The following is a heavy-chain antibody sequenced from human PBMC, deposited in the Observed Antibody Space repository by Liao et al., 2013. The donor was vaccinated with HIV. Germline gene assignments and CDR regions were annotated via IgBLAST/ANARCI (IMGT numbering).Heavy chain of an antibody. J-gene: IGHJ6*03. Sequence: QERLQQLGTGLLKSSETLSLTCSFYGGSFSGYYWGWVRQPPGKGLEWIGEVNHGGGTRYNPSLKSRVTISADTSKKEFSLDLTSVTAADTALYYCARLGQPSGSVYTGGYYYMDVWGKGTMVTVS. D-gene: IGHD3-10*01. V-gene: IGHV4-34*01. CDR1: GGSFSGYY. CDR3: ARLGQPSGSVYTGGYYYMDV. CDR2: VNHGGGT.